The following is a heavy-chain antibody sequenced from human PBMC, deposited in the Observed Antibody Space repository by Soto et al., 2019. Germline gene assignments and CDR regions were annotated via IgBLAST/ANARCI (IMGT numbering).Heavy chain of an antibody. V-gene: IGHV1-69*02. CDR2: IIPILGIA. D-gene: IGHD2-21*02. CDR3: ARGGDGEDYYYYMDV. CDR1: GGTFSSYT. J-gene: IGHJ6*03. Sequence: ASVKVSCKASGGTFSSYTISWVRQAPGQGLEWMGRIIPILGIANYAQKFQGRVTITADKSTSTAYMELSSLRSEDTAVYYCARGGDGEDYYYYMDVWGKGTTVTVSS.